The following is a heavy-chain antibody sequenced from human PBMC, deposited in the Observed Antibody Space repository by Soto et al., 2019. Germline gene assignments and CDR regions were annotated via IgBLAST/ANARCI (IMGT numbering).Heavy chain of an antibody. Sequence: GSLRLSCAASGFTFSSYGMHWVRQAPGKGLEWVAVIWYDGSNKYYADSVKGRFTISRDNSKNTLYLQMNSLRAEDTAVYYCAGESEGHSAAIDYWGQGTLATVSS. CDR3: AGESEGHSAAIDY. CDR1: GFTFSSYG. D-gene: IGHD6-13*01. V-gene: IGHV3-33*01. J-gene: IGHJ4*02. CDR2: IWYDGSNK.